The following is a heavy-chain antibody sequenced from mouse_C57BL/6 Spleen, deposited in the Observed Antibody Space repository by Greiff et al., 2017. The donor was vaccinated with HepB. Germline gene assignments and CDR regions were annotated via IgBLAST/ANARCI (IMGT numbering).Heavy chain of an antibody. CDR2: ISYSGST. CDR1: GYSITSGYD. CDR3: ARATTAYYFDY. D-gene: IGHD1-2*01. Sequence: EVKLQESGPGMVKPSQSLSLTCTVTGYSITSGYDWHWIRHFPGNKLEWMGYISYSGSTNYNPSLKSRISITHDTSKNHFFLKLNSVTTEDTATYYCARATTAYYFDYWGQGTTLTVSS. V-gene: IGHV3-1*01. J-gene: IGHJ2*01.